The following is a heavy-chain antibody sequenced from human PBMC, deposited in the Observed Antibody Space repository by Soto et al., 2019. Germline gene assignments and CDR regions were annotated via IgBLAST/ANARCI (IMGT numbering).Heavy chain of an antibody. V-gene: IGHV4-59*01. J-gene: IGHJ5*02. CDR1: GGSISSYY. D-gene: IGHD3-3*01. CDR3: ARDRGFRFNWFDP. CDR2: IYYSGST. Sequence: SETLSLTCTVSGGSISSYYWSWIRQPPGRGLEWIGYIYYSGSTNYNPSLKNRVTISVDTSKNQFSLKLNSVTAADTAVYYCARDRGFRFNWFDPWGQGTLVTVSS.